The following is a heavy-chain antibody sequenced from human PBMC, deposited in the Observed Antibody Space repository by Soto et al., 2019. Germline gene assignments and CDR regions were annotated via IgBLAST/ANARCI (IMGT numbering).Heavy chain of an antibody. Sequence: QVQLVQSGAEVKKPGASVKVSCKASGYTFTSYDINWVRQATGQGLEWMGWMNPNSGNTGYAQKFQGRVTMTRNTSISTAYRELSSLRSEDTAVYYCARGIYYGSGSYYIFDYWGQGTLVTVSS. CDR1: GYTFTSYD. J-gene: IGHJ4*02. D-gene: IGHD3-10*01. CDR2: MNPNSGNT. V-gene: IGHV1-8*01. CDR3: ARGIYYGSGSYYIFDY.